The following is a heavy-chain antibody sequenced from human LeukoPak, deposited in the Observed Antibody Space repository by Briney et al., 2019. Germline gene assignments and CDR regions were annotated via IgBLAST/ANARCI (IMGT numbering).Heavy chain of an antibody. CDR2: ISGSGEIT. CDR3: PRWSGLHY. D-gene: IGHD3-3*01. Sequence: GGSLRLSCAASGFTFATYYMTCVRQAPGGGLEWVSTISGSGEITYYAVSVRGGFTISKDNSKDTLYLQMNNLRAEDTAVYYCPRWSGLHYWGQGTRVTVSS. CDR1: GFTFATYY. J-gene: IGHJ4*02. V-gene: IGHV3-23*01.